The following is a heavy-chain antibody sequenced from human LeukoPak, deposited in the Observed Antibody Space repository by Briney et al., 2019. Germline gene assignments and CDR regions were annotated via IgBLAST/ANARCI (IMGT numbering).Heavy chain of an antibody. Sequence: SETLSLTCTVSGGSFSTYYWSWIRQPPGKGLEWIGNIYYSGSTNYNPSLKSRVTISVDTSKNQFSLKLTSVTAADTAVYYCARDEGKWPQFQWAFDIWGQGTMVTVSS. V-gene: IGHV4-59*01. CDR2: IYYSGST. CDR1: GGSFSTYY. D-gene: IGHD5-24*01. J-gene: IGHJ3*02. CDR3: ARDEGKWPQFQWAFDI.